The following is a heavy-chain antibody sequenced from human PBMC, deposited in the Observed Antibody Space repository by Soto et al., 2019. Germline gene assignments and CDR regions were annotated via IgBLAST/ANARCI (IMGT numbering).Heavy chain of an antibody. V-gene: IGHV3-53*01. CDR2: IYTRGDT. CDR3: AKDSGYSYGYDYFDY. J-gene: IGHJ4*02. D-gene: IGHD5-18*01. Sequence: PGGSLRLSCAASGFTVSNNYMTWVRQAPGKGLEWVSIIYTRGDTYYADSVKGRFTISRDNSKNTLYLQMNSLRAEDTAVYYCAKDSGYSYGYDYFDYWGQGTLVTVSS. CDR1: GFTVSNNY.